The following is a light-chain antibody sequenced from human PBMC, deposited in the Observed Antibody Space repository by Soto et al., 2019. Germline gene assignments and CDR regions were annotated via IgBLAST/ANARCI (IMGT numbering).Light chain of an antibody. CDR2: AAS. J-gene: IGKJ2*01. CDR1: QSIGSY. CDR3: QQSYTTTRT. Sequence: DIQMTQSPSSLSASVGDRVTITCRASQSIGSYLNWYQHKPGRAPKVLIFAASSLQSEVPSRFSGSGSGAEFTLTISTLQPEDFATYYCQQSYTTTRTFGQGTRLEIK. V-gene: IGKV1-39*01.